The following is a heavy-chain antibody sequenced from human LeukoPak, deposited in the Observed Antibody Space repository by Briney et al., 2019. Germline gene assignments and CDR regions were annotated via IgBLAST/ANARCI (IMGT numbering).Heavy chain of an antibody. V-gene: IGHV3-23*01. CDR3: ARPPLEWLFSDYYYGMDV. CDR1: GFTFSSYA. D-gene: IGHD3-3*01. J-gene: IGHJ6*02. Sequence: AGGSLRLSCAASGFTFSSYAMSWVRQAPGKGLEWVSTISGSGAGTYYPDSVKGRFTISRDNSKNTLYLQMNSLRAEDTAVYYCARPPLEWLFSDYYYGMDVWGQGTTVTVSS. CDR2: ISGSGAGT.